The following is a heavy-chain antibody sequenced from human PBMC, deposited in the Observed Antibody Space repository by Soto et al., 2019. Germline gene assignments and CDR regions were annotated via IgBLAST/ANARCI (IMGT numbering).Heavy chain of an antibody. CDR1: GFTFNTYS. CDR3: ARAGGTTVTGLWHFDS. V-gene: IGHV3-33*01. J-gene: IGHJ4*02. D-gene: IGHD4-17*01. CDR2: IWYDGTQK. Sequence: GGSLRLSCEASGFTFNTYSMHWVRQPPGKGLEWLASIWYDGTQKYYADSVKGRFIISRDNSKKTLYLEMNSLRAEDTAVYYCARAGGTTVTGLWHFDSWGQGTLVTVSS.